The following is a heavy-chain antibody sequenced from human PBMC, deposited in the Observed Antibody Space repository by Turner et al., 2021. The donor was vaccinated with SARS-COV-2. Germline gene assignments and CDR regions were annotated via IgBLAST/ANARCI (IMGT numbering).Heavy chain of an antibody. V-gene: IGHV3-30*18. J-gene: IGHJ4*02. CDR2: TSYDGSNK. CDR3: AKQQGLYSNPMYYFDY. CDR1: GFTFSSYG. Sequence: QVQLVESGGGVVQPGRSLRVSWAASGFTFSSYGMHWVRQAPGKVLEWVAVTSYDGSNKYYADSVKGRFTISRDNSKNTLYLQMNSLRAEDTAVYYCAKQQGLYSNPMYYFDYWGQGTLVTVSS. D-gene: IGHD4-4*01.